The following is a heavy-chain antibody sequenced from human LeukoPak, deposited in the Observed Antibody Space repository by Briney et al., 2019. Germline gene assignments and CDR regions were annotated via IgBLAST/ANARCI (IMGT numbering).Heavy chain of an antibody. CDR2: ISGSAGNI. Sequence: GGSLRLSCAASGFTFSSYTMSWVRQAPGKGLEWVSAISGSAGNIYYADSVKGRFTISRDNSKNTLYLQMNSLRAEDTAVYYCAKESKTRIAALDFWGQGTLVAVSS. V-gene: IGHV3-23*01. J-gene: IGHJ4*02. CDR3: AKESKTRIAALDF. CDR1: GFTFSSYT. D-gene: IGHD6-13*01.